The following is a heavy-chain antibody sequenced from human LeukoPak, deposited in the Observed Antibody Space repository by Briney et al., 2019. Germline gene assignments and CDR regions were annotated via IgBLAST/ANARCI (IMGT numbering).Heavy chain of an antibody. V-gene: IGHV1-69*04. CDR1: GGTFSSYA. CDR2: IIPILGIA. Sequence: GSSVKVSCKASGGTFSSYAISWVRQAPGQGLEWMGRIIPILGIANYAQKFQGRVTITADKSTSTAYMELGSLRSEDTAVYYCASNQLSRHVDTAMVTPLLYSRTNDHWGQGTLVTVSS. CDR3: ASNQLSRHVDTAMVTPLLYSRTNDH. J-gene: IGHJ4*02. D-gene: IGHD5-18*01.